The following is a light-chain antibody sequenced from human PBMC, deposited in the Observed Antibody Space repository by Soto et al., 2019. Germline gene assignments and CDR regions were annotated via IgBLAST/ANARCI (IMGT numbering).Light chain of an antibody. J-gene: IGLJ1*01. V-gene: IGLV2-14*03. CDR3: SSYTTSNTRQIV. CDR1: SSDVGGYNY. Sequence: QSLLTQPASLSGSPGQSITLSCTGTSSDVGGYNYVSWYQHPPGKAPKLMIFDVSNRPSGVSNRFSGSKSGNTASLTISGLQPEDEADYYCSSYTTSNTRQIVFGTGTKVTVL. CDR2: DVS.